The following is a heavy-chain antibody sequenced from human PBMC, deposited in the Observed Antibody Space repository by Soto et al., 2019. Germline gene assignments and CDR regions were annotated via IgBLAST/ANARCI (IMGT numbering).Heavy chain of an antibody. D-gene: IGHD6-6*01. CDR3: ARASSSSSGMDV. V-gene: IGHV3-13*01. J-gene: IGHJ6*02. CDR1: GFTFSSYD. CDR2: IGTAGDT. Sequence: GGSLRLSCAASGFTFSSYDMHWVRQATGKGLEWVSAIGTAGDTYYPGSVKGRFTISRENAKNSLYLQMNSLRAGDTAVYYCARASSSSSGMDVWGQGTTVTVSS.